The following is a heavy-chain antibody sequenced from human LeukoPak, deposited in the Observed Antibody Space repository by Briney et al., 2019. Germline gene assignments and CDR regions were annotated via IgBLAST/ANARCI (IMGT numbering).Heavy chain of an antibody. CDR3: ASIEMATAKLDY. J-gene: IGHJ4*02. Sequence: ETLSLTCTVSGGSISSSSYYWGWIRQPPGKGLEWIGSIYYSGSTYYNPSLKSRVTISVDTSKNQFSLKLSSVTAADTAVYYCASIEMATAKLDYWGQGTLVTVSS. V-gene: IGHV4-39*01. D-gene: IGHD5-24*01. CDR2: IYYSGST. CDR1: GGSISSSSYY.